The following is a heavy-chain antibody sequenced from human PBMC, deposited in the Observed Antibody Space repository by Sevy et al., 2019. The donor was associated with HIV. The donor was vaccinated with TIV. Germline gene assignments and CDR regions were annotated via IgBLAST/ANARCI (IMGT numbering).Heavy chain of an antibody. V-gene: IGHV3-30-3*01. CDR2: LSYDGSNK. D-gene: IGHD1-1*01. CDR1: GFTFSSYS. CDR3: ALERLSSDVAEYFQN. J-gene: IGHJ1*01. Sequence: GGSLSLACATSGFTFSSYSINWVRQPPGKGLEWVATLSYDGSNKHNADSVKGRFTISRDNFMNSLSLQMNSLRAEDTAMYYCALERLSSDVAEYFQNWGQGTLVTVSS.